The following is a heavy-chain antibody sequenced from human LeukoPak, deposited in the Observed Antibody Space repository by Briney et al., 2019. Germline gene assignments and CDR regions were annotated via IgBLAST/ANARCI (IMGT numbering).Heavy chain of an antibody. CDR3: ARLRDGLNCDAFDI. CDR2: IYYSGGT. V-gene: IGHV4-61*08. Sequence: SGPGLVKPSQTLSLTCTVSGGSISSGGYYWSWIRQPPGKGLEWVGYIYYSGGTIYNPALKSRVTMSVDTSRRQFSLKLSSVTAADTAVYYCARLRDGLNCDAFDIWGQGTMVTVSS. D-gene: IGHD5-24*01. J-gene: IGHJ3*02. CDR1: GGSISSGGYY.